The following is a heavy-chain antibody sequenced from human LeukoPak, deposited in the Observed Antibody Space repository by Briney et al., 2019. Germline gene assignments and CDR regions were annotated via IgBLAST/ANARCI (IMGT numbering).Heavy chain of an antibody. D-gene: IGHD5-24*01. V-gene: IGHV3-21*01. CDR2: ISTAGNLI. CDR3: ARTVEDHFVF. J-gene: IGHJ4*02. Sequence: GRSLRLSCVASAFTFKTYTLNWLRQTPTKGLHLASYISTAGNLINYADSVRGRFTISRDNAKNSLYLYMSSLTPEDPAVYYCARTVEDHFVFRGQGTLVTVSS. CDR1: AFTFKTYT.